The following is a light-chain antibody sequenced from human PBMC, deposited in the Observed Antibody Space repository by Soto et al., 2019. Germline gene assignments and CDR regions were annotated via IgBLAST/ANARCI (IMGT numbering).Light chain of an antibody. V-gene: IGKV2-30*01. Sequence: DVVMTQSPLSLPVTLGQPASISCRSSQSIVYTDGNAYLNWFQQRPGQSPRRLIYSASKRDSGVTDTFSGSGSGTAFTLQINRVEAEDVGVYYCVQGTYWPPMFGRGTRVEIK. CDR1: QSIVYTDGNAY. J-gene: IGKJ1*01. CDR3: VQGTYWPPM. CDR2: SAS.